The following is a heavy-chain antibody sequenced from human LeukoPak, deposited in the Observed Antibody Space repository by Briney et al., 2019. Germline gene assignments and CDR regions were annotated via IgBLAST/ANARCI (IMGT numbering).Heavy chain of an antibody. Sequence: GGSLRLSCAASGFTFSSYAMHWVRQAPGKGLEWVAVISYDGSNKYYADSVKGRFTISRDNSKNTLYLQMNSLRAEDTAVYYCARTEVVPAAIDWYFDLWGRGTLVTVSS. CDR1: GFTFSSYA. D-gene: IGHD2-2*02. V-gene: IGHV3-30*14. CDR3: ARTEVVPAAIDWYFDL. J-gene: IGHJ2*01. CDR2: ISYDGSNK.